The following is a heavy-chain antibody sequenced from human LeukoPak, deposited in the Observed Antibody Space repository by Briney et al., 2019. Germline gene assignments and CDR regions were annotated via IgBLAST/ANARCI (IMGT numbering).Heavy chain of an antibody. CDR1: GGSLSSDTYY. CDR3: ARGGITLIRGVVYYYYAMDV. Sequence: SETLSLTCTVSGGSLSSDTYYWSWIRQPPGKGLEWIVYIYYSGSTNYNPSLKSRVTISVDTSKNQFSLKLSSVTSADTAVYYCARGGITLIRGVVYYYYAMDVWGKGTTVTVSS. V-gene: IGHV4-61*01. D-gene: IGHD3-10*01. J-gene: IGHJ6*04. CDR2: IYYSGST.